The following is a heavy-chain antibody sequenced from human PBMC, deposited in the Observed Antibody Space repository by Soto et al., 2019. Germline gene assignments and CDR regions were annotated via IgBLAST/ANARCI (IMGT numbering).Heavy chain of an antibody. CDR2: IIPIFGTA. V-gene: IGHV1-69*06. CDR3: EREGTMLVEGVVGYYYNYGMDV. J-gene: IGHJ6*02. CDR1: GGTFSSYA. Sequence: SVKVSCKASGGTFSSYAISWVRQAPGQGLEWMGGIIPIFGTANYAQKFQGRVTITADKSTSTAYMELSSLRSEDTAVYYCEREGTMLVEGVVGYYYNYGMDVWGRGTTVTVSS. D-gene: IGHD3-22*01.